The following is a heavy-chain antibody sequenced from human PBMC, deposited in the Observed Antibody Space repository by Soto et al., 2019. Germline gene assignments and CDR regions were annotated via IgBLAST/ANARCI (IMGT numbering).Heavy chain of an antibody. CDR1: GISISSGGYS. D-gene: IGHD4-17*01. V-gene: IGHV4-30-2*01. CDR3: ARAHYGDYGYGMDV. J-gene: IGHJ6*02. Sequence: PSETLSLTCAVSGISISSGGYSWRWIRQPPGKGLEWIGYIYHSGSTYYNPSLKSRVTISVDRSKNQFSLKLSSVTAADTAVYYCARAHYGDYGYGMDVWGQGTTVTVSS. CDR2: IYHSGST.